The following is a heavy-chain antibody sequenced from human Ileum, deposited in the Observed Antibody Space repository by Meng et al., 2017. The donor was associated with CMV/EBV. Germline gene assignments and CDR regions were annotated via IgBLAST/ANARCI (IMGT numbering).Heavy chain of an antibody. CDR1: GFTFSSYW. D-gene: IGHD3-3*01. CDR2: IKEDGIDQ. J-gene: IGHJ6*02. Sequence: GESLKISCAASGFTFSSYWMTWVRQAPGKGLEWVANIKEDGIDQYYVASVRGRFTTSRDNAKNSLYLQMNNLRVEDTAVYYCARVSSVDLWSGHYPSGCYGMDVWGQGTTVTVSS. V-gene: IGHV3-7*01. CDR3: ARVSSVDLWSGHYPSGCYGMDV.